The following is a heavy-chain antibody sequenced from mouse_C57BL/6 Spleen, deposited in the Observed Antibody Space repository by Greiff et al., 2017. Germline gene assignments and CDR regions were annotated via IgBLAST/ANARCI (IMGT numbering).Heavy chain of an antibody. CDR2: IHPNSGST. Sequence: VQLQQSGAELVKPGASVKLSCKASGYTFTSYWMHWVKQRPGQGLEWIGMIHPNSGSTNYNEKFKSKATLTVDKSSSTAYMQLSSLTSEDSAVXYCAHYYGSSYGDAMDYWGQGTSVTVSS. D-gene: IGHD1-1*01. CDR3: AHYYGSSYGDAMDY. CDR1: GYTFTSYW. V-gene: IGHV1-64*01. J-gene: IGHJ4*01.